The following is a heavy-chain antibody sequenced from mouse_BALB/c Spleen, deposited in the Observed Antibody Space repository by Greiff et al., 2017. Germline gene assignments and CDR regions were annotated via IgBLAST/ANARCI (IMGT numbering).Heavy chain of an antibody. CDR3: ARTYRYDGYFDV. CDR1: GFTFSSFG. V-gene: IGHV5-17*02. Sequence: EVKLMESGGGLVQPGGSRKLSCAASGFTFSSFGMHWVRQAPEKGLEWVAYISSGSSTIYYADTVKGRFTISRDNPKNTLFLQMTSLRSEDTAMYYCARTYRYDGYFDVWGAGTTVTVSS. J-gene: IGHJ1*01. D-gene: IGHD2-14*01. CDR2: ISSGSSTI.